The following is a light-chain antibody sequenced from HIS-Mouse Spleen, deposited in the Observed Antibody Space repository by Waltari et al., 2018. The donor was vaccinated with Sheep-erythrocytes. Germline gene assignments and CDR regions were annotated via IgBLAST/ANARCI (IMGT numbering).Light chain of an antibody. CDR2: KAS. J-gene: IGKJ3*01. CDR1: QSISSW. V-gene: IGKV1-5*03. Sequence: DIQMTQSPSTLSASVVDRVTITCRASQSISSWLAWYQQKPGKVPKLLIYKASSLESGVPSRFSGSGSGTEFTLTISSLQPDDFATYYCQQGFTFGPGTKVDIK. CDR3: QQGFT.